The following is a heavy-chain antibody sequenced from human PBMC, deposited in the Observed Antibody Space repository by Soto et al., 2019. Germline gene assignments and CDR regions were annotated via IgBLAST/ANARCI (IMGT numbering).Heavy chain of an antibody. CDR2: INAGNRNT. J-gene: IGHJ4*02. Sequence: SVKVSWEAYGERFDCYAMRWAYQAPGQKLEWMGCINAGNRNTKYSQKFKGRVTITRDTSASTAYMELSSLRSEDTAVYYCARSIVVVTALDYWGQGTLVTVSS. D-gene: IGHD2-21*02. CDR1: GERFDCYA. CDR3: ARSIVVVTALDY. V-gene: IGHV1-3*01.